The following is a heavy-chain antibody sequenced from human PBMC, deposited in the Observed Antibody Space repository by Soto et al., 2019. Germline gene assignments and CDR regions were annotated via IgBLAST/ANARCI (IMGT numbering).Heavy chain of an antibody. V-gene: IGHV4-39*02. CDR1: GGSISSSSYY. CDR2: IYYSGST. J-gene: IGHJ6*02. Sequence: SETLSLTCTVSGGSISSSSYYWGWIRQPPGKGLEWIGSIYYSGSTYYNPSLKSRVTISVDTSKNQFSLKLSSATAADTAVYYCARDTVTMWYYYYGMDVWGQGTTVTVSS. D-gene: IGHD4-17*01. CDR3: ARDTVTMWYYYYGMDV.